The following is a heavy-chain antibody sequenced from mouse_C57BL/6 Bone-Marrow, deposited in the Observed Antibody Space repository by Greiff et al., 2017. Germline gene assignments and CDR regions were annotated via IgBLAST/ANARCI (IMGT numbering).Heavy chain of an antibody. Sequence: QVQLQQPGAELVKPGASVKLSYKASGYTFTSYWMHWVKQRPGQGLEWIGMIHPNSGSTNYNEKFKSKATLTVDKSSSTAYMQLSSLTSEDSAVYYCARRDYVYFDYWGQGTTLTVSS. D-gene: IGHD2-4*01. V-gene: IGHV1-64*01. J-gene: IGHJ2*01. CDR2: IHPNSGST. CDR3: ARRDYVYFDY. CDR1: GYTFTSYW.